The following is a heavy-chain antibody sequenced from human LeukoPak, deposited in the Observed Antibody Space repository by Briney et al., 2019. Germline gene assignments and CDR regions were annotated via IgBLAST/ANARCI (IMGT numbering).Heavy chain of an antibody. CDR1: GGSFSGYY. J-gene: IGHJ4*02. Sequence: SETLSLTCAVYGGSFSGYYWSWIRQPPGKGLEWIGEINHSGSTNYNPSLKSRVTISVDTSKNQFSLKLSSVTAADTAVYYCATSSMIVGVLRDWGQGTLVTVSS. D-gene: IGHD3-22*01. CDR3: ATSSMIVGVLRD. V-gene: IGHV4-34*01. CDR2: INHSGST.